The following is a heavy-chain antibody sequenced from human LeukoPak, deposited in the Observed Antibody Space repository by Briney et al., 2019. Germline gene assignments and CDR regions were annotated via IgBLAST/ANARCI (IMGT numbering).Heavy chain of an antibody. D-gene: IGHD3-10*01. CDR1: GFTVSSNC. CDR3: ATTPGSWFGNWFDP. V-gene: IGHV3-66*02. Sequence: GGSLRLSCAASGFTVSSNCMGWVRQAPGKGLEWVSVIYSGGSTYYADSVKGRFTISRDNSKNTLYLQMNSLRAEDTAVYYCATTPGSWFGNWFDPWGQGTLVTVSS. J-gene: IGHJ5*02. CDR2: IYSGGST.